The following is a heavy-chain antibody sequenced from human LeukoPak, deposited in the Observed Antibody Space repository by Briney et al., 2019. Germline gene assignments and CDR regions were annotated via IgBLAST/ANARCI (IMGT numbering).Heavy chain of an antibody. CDR3: ASLPHDYGGNTYFDY. V-gene: IGHV4-59*01. CDR2: IYYSGST. D-gene: IGHD4-23*01. J-gene: IGHJ4*02. CDR1: GGSISSYY. Sequence: PSETLSLTCTVSGGSISSYYWGWIRQPPGKGLEWIGYIYYSGSTNYNPSLKSRVTISVDTSKNQFSLKLSSVTAADTAVYYCASLPHDYGGNTYFDYWGQGTLVTVSS.